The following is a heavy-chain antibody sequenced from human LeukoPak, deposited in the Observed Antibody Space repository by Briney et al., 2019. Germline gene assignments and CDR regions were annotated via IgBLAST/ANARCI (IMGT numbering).Heavy chain of an antibody. D-gene: IGHD3-22*01. V-gene: IGHV3-7*01. CDR2: IKQDGSEK. J-gene: IGHJ4*02. CDR1: GFTFSDAW. Sequence: PGGSLRLSCVGSGFTFSDAWMSWVRQAPGKGLEWVANIKQDGSEKYYVDSVKGRFTISRDNAKNSLYLQMNSLRAEDTAVYYCARDFRWLRNYYFDYWGQGTLVTVSS. CDR3: ARDFRWLRNYYFDY.